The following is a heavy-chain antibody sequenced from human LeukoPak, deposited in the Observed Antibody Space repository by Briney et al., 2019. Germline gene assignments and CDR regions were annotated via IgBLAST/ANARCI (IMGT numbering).Heavy chain of an antibody. CDR2: IGTAGDT. V-gene: IGHV3-13*01. CDR1: GFTFSSYD. CDR3: ARELGPGAFDI. J-gene: IGHJ3*02. Sequence: PGGSLRLSCAASGFTFSSYDMHWVRQATGKGLEWVSAIGTAGDTYYPGSVKGRFTISRENAKNSLYLQMNSLRAGDTAVYYCARELGPGAFDIWGQGTMVTVSS. D-gene: IGHD7-27*01.